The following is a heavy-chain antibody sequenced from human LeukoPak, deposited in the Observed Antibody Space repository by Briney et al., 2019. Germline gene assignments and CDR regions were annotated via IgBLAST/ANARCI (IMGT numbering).Heavy chain of an antibody. J-gene: IGHJ5*02. CDR3: AREGRPYDSSGYYPNWFDP. Sequence: VASVTVSFKASGGILSSHAISWVRQAPGQGLEWMGGIIPIFGTANNAQKFQGRVTITADESTSTAYMELSSLRSEDTAVYYCAREGRPYDSSGYYPNWFDPWGQGTLVTVSS. D-gene: IGHD3-22*01. CDR1: GGILSSHA. CDR2: IIPIFGTA. V-gene: IGHV1-69*13.